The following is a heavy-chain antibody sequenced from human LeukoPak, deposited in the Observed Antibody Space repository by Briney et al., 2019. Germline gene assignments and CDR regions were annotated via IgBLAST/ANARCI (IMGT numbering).Heavy chain of an antibody. V-gene: IGHV1-2*02. Sequence: ASVKVSCKASGYTFTGYYMHWVRQAPGQGLEWMGWINPNSGGTNYAQKFQGRVTMTRDTSISTAYMELSRLRSDDTAVYYRARSRGSGWYASDYWGQGTLVTVSS. J-gene: IGHJ4*02. CDR3: ARSRGSGWYASDY. CDR2: INPNSGGT. D-gene: IGHD6-19*01. CDR1: GYTFTGYY.